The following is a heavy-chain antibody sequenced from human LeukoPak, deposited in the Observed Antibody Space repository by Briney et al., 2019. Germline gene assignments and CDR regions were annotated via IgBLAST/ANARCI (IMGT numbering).Heavy chain of an antibody. J-gene: IGHJ5*02. CDR1: GYSFTSYW. CDR2: IYPGDSDT. Sequence: GESLKISCKGSGYSFTSYWIGWVRQMPGKGLEWMGIIYPGDSDTRYSSSFRGQVTISADKAISTAFLQWSSLKASDTAMYYCERGENLYIAAAGIEWFDPWGQGTLVTVSS. CDR3: ERGENLYIAAAGIEWFDP. V-gene: IGHV5-51*01. D-gene: IGHD6-13*01.